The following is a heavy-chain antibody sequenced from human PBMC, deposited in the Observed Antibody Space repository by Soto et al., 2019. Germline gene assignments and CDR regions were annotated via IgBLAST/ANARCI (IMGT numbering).Heavy chain of an antibody. V-gene: IGHV3-7*01. D-gene: IGHD2-2*01. CDR2: IKQDGSEK. CDR3: AREKYCSSTSCYHYYYGMDV. Sequence: GGSLRLSCAASGFTFSSYWMSWVRQAPGKGLEWVANIKQDGSEKYYVDSVKGRFTISRDNAKNSLYLQMNSLRAEDTAVYYCAREKYCSSTSCYHYYYGMDVWGQGTTVTAP. J-gene: IGHJ6*02. CDR1: GFTFSSYW.